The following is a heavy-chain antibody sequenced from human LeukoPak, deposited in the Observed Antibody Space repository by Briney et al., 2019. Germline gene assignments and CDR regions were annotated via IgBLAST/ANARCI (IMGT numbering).Heavy chain of an antibody. CDR3: AKEDVDTAMVPEYFQH. D-gene: IGHD5-18*01. J-gene: IGHJ1*01. Sequence: GGSLRLSCAASGFTFSSYGMHWVRQAPGKGLEWVAVIWYDGSNKYYADSVKGRFTISRDNSKNTLYLQMNSLRAEDTAVYYCAKEDVDTAMVPEYFQHWGQGTLVTVSS. CDR1: GFTFSSYG. CDR2: IWYDGSNK. V-gene: IGHV3-33*03.